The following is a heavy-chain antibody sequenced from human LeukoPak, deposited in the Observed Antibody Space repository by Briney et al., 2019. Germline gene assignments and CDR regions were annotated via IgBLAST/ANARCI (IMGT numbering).Heavy chain of an antibody. D-gene: IGHD6-19*01. J-gene: IGHJ4*02. CDR2: ISAYNGST. V-gene: IGHV1-18*01. CDR3: ARDRGIAVAGTFDY. Sequence: ASVKVSCKASGYTFTSYGISWVRQAPGQGLEWMGWISAYNGSTNYAQKLQGRVTMTTDTSTSTAYMELRSLRSDDTAVYYCARDRGIAVAGTFDYWGQGTLVTVSS. CDR1: GYTFTSYG.